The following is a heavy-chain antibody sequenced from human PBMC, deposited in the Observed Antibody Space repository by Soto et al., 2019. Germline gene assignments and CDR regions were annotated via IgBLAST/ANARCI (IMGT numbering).Heavy chain of an antibody. CDR2: ISYDGSNK. V-gene: IGHV3-30*18. Sequence: GGSLRLSCAASGFTFSSYGMHWVRQAPGKGLEWVAVISYDGSNKYYADSVKGRFNISRDNSKNTLYLQMNSLRAEDTAVYYCAKDDPWFDPWGQGTLVTVSS. CDR1: GFTFSSYG. CDR3: AKDDPWFDP. J-gene: IGHJ5*02.